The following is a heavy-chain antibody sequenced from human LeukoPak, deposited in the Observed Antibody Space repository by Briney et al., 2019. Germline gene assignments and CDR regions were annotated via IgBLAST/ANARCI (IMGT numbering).Heavy chain of an antibody. Sequence: GGSLRLPCAASGFTFSSYAMSWVRQAPGKGLEWVSAISGSGGSTYYADSVKGRFTISRDNTKNSLYLQMNSLRAEDTALYYCAKSSAFGQYYYYNYGLDVWGQGTTVAVS. CDR2: ISGSGGST. V-gene: IGHV3-23*01. CDR1: GFTFSSYA. D-gene: IGHD3-16*01. J-gene: IGHJ6*02. CDR3: AKSSAFGQYYYYNYGLDV.